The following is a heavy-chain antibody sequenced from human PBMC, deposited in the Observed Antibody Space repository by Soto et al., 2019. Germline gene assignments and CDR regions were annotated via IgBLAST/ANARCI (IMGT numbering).Heavy chain of an antibody. CDR3: MKLEMSASVY. J-gene: IGHJ4*02. V-gene: IGHV3-23*01. Sequence: GGSLRLSCAASGFTFSTYAMTWFRQAPGKGLEWVSAISADGGATFHADSVKGRFTISRDNSRNTLYLQMNSLRVEDTAVYFCMKLEMSASVYWGQGTQVTSPQ. D-gene: IGHD3-3*01. CDR1: GFTFSTYA. CDR2: ISADGGAT.